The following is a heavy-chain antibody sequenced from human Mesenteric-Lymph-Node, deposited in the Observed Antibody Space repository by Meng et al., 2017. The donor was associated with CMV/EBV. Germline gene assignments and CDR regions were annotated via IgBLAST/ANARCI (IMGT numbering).Heavy chain of an antibody. CDR2: VHNGGST. V-gene: IGHV4-31*02. Sequence: SGGSISSGAYYWGWIRQHPGKGLEWIGYVHNGGSTSYNSSLKSRVSISLDMSRNHLSLTLTSVTAADTAVYYCATASGRPDWYFDLWGRGTLVTVSS. CDR3: ATASGRPDWYFDL. J-gene: IGHJ2*01. CDR1: GGSISSGAYY. D-gene: IGHD1-26*01.